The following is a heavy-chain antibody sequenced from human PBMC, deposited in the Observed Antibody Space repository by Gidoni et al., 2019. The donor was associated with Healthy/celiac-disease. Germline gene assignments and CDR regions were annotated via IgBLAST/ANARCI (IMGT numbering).Heavy chain of an antibody. CDR3: ASARYYDFWSGGNWFDP. D-gene: IGHD3-3*01. V-gene: IGHV4-59*02. J-gene: IGHJ5*02. CDR1: GGSVRSYY. CDR2: IYYSGST. Sequence: QVQLQESGPGLVKPSATLSLTCTVSGGSVRSYYWSWIRQPPGKGLEWIGYIYYSGSTNYNPPPKSRVTISGETAKNQFPLKLSFVTAADTAGDYCASARYYDFWSGGNWFDPWGQGTLVTVSS.